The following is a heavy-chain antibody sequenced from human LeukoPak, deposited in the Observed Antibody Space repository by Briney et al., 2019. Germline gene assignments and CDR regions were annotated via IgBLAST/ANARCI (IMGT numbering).Heavy chain of an antibody. CDR3: ARVGCSGGSCYHDAFDI. CDR2: ISSSSSYI. V-gene: IGHV3-21*01. CDR1: GFTFSSYS. Sequence: PGGSLRLSCAASGFTFSSYSMNWVRQAPGKGLEWVSSISSSSSYIYYADSVKGRFTISRDNAKNSLYLQMNSLRAEDTAVYYCARVGCSGGSCYHDAFDIWGQGTMVTVSS. J-gene: IGHJ3*02. D-gene: IGHD2-15*01.